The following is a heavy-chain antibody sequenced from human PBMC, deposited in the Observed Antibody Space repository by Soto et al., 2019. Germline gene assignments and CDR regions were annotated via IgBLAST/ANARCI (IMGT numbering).Heavy chain of an antibody. CDR1: AGSISSFY. D-gene: IGHD2-8*01. CDR2: INYSGGT. V-gene: IGHV4-59*01. J-gene: IGHJ4*02. Sequence: SETLSLTCTVSAGSISSFYWSWLRQPPGKGLEYIGHINYSGGTNYNPSLKSRVTISVDTSKNQFSLKLSSVTAADTAVYYCASLSGDTLIFDYWGQGALVTVSS. CDR3: ASLSGDTLIFDY.